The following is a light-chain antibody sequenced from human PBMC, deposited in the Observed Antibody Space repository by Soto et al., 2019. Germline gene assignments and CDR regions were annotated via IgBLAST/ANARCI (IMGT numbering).Light chain of an antibody. Sequence: EIVMTQSPATLSVSPGERATLSCRASQSVSSNLAWYQQKPGQAPRLLIYGASTRATGIPARFSGSGSGTEFTLTISSLHTDYFAVYYFQQYNNWPLFGQGTLMEIK. CDR1: QSVSSN. CDR2: GAS. J-gene: IGKJ5*01. V-gene: IGKV3-15*01. CDR3: QQYNNWPL.